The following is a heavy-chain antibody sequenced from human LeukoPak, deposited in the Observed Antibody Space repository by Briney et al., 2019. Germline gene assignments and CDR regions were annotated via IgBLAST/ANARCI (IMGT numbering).Heavy chain of an antibody. Sequence: SETLSLTCTVSSGSVSSYYWSWIRQPAGKGLEWIGRIHSSGSANYNPSLKSRVTISVDTSKNQFSLKLSSVTAADTAVYYCARSGTGSGSLFDYWGQGTLVTVSS. CDR1: SGSVSSYY. D-gene: IGHD1-26*01. CDR3: ARSGTGSGSLFDY. J-gene: IGHJ4*02. V-gene: IGHV4-4*07. CDR2: IHSSGSA.